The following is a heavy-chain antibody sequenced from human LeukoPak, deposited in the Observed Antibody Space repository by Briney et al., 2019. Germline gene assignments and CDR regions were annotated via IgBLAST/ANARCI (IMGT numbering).Heavy chain of an antibody. J-gene: IGHJ3*02. CDR2: IYPGDSDT. D-gene: IGHD6-13*01. Sequence: GESLKISCKASGYTFTNYWIGWVRQMPGKGLEWMGIIYPGDSDTRYSPSFQGQVTISADKSISTAYLQWSSLKASDTAMYYCARLAAAAGLPWAFDIWGQGTMVTVSS. CDR1: GYTFTNYW. CDR3: ARLAAAAGLPWAFDI. V-gene: IGHV5-51*01.